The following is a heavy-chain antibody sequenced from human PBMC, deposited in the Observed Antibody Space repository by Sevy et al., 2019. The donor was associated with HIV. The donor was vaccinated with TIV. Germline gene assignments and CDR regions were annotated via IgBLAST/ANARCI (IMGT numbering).Heavy chain of an antibody. Sequence: SETLSLTCTVSGGSINSDHWNWIRQPPGKGLAGIGYVYYTGGTNYNPSLKNRVTISVHRTKNQFSLKLTSVTAADTAVYYCARRNDFDIWGQGTMVTVSS. J-gene: IGHJ3*02. V-gene: IGHV4-59*08. CDR3: ARRNDFDI. CDR2: VYYTGGT. CDR1: GGSINSDH.